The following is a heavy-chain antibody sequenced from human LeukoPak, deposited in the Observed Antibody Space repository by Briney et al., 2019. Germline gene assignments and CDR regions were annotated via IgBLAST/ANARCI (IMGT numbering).Heavy chain of an antibody. D-gene: IGHD5-12*01. Sequence: SETLSLTCTVSGGSISSYYWSWIRQPPGKGLEWIGYIYYSGSTNYNPSLKSRVTISVDTSKNQFSLKLSSVTAADTAVYYCARTYSGYDGDAFDIWGQGTMVTVSS. J-gene: IGHJ3*02. CDR2: IYYSGST. CDR1: GGSISSYY. CDR3: ARTYSGYDGDAFDI. V-gene: IGHV4-59*08.